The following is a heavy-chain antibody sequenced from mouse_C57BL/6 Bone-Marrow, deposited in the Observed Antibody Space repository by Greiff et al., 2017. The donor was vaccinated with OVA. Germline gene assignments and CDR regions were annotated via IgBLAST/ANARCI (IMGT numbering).Heavy chain of an antibody. CDR1: GYSITSGYY. J-gene: IGHJ3*01. CDR3: ATGEAY. CDR2: ISYDGSN. D-gene: IGHD4-1*01. V-gene: IGHV3-6*01. Sequence: EVQLVESGPGLVKPSQSLSLTCSVTGYSITSGYYWNWIRQFPGNKLEWMGYISYDGSNNYNPSLKNRISITRDTSKNQFFLKLNSVTTEDTATYYCATGEAYWGQGTLVTVSA.